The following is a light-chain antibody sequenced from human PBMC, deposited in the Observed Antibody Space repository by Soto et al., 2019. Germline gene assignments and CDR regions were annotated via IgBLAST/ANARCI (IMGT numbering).Light chain of an antibody. CDR1: QSVSSNY. CDR2: GAS. V-gene: IGKV3-20*01. J-gene: IGKJ1*01. CDR3: QQYGNSPWT. Sequence: EVVLTQSPGTLSLSPGERATLSCRASQSVSSNYLAWYQQKPGQAPRLLIYGASTRATGIPDRFSGSGSGTDFALTISRLEPQDFAVYHCQQYGNSPWTFGQGTKVDTK.